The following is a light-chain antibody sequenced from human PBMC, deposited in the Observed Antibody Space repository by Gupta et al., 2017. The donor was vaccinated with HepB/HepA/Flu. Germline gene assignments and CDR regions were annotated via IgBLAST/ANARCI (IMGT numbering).Light chain of an antibody. Sequence: IQLPQSPSYLSASVGHRITIPCPASPGISSYLAWYQQKPGKAPKLLIYSASTLQSGVPSRFSGSGSGTEFTLTISSVQAEDVAAYYCQQLNSYPPWTFGQGTKVEIK. CDR1: PGISSY. V-gene: IGKV1-9*01. CDR3: QQLNSYPPWT. J-gene: IGKJ1*01. CDR2: SAS.